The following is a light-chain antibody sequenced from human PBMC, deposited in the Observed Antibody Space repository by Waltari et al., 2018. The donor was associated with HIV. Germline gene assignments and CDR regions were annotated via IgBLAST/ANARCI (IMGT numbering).Light chain of an antibody. J-gene: IGKJ4*01. Sequence: DIVMAQSPATLSVSPGATATVSCRASQSVSNSLAWYQQKPGQAPRLLIYGASTRATGIAARFSGSGSGTDFTLTISSLQSEDFAVYYCQQYSNWPLTFGGGTKVEI. CDR3: QQYSNWPLT. CDR2: GAS. CDR1: QSVSNS. V-gene: IGKV3-15*01.